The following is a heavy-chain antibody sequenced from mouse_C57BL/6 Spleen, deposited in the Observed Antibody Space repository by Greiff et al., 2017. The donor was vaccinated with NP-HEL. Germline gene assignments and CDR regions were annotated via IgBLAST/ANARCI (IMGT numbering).Heavy chain of an antibody. V-gene: IGHV1-81*01. D-gene: IGHD1-1*01. CDR1: GYTFTSYG. CDR3: ARFHYSMDY. CDR2: IYPRSGNT. J-gene: IGHJ4*01. Sequence: QVQLQQSGAELARPGASVKLSCKASGYTFTSYGISWVKQRTGQGLEWIGEIYPRSGNTYYNEKFKGKATLTADKSSSTAYMELRSLTSEDSAVYFCARFHYSMDYWGQGTSVTVSS.